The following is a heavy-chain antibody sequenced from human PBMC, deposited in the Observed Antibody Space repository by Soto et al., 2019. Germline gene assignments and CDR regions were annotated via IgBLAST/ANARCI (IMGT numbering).Heavy chain of an antibody. CDR1: GYTFTGYY. Sequence: GASVKVSCKASGYTFTGYYMHWVRQAPGQGLEWVGWINPNSGGTNYAQKFQGWVTMTRDTSISTAYMELSRLRSDDTAGYYCARAGRGRELHRYYYYGMDVWGQGTRVTVSS. V-gene: IGHV1-2*04. J-gene: IGHJ6*02. CDR2: INPNSGGT. CDR3: ARAGRGRELHRYYYYGMDV. D-gene: IGHD1-26*01.